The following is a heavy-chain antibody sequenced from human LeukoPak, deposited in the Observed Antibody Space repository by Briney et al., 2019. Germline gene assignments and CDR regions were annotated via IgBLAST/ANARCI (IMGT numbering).Heavy chain of an antibody. Sequence: PGGSLRLSCAASGFTVITNVMTWVRQAPGKGLEWVSVLYSDGNTKYADSVQGRFTISRDNSKNTLYLEMDSLSPDDTAVYYCARGVEALAANVLAFCGQGTLVTVSS. J-gene: IGHJ4*02. V-gene: IGHV3-53*01. D-gene: IGHD6-19*01. CDR2: LYSDGNT. CDR3: ARGVEALAANVLAF. CDR1: GFTVITNV.